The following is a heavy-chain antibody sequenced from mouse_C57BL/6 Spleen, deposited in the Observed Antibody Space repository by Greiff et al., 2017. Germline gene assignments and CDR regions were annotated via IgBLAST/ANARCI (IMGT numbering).Heavy chain of an antibody. J-gene: IGHJ1*03. V-gene: IGHV1-50*01. D-gene: IGHD1-1*01. CDR1: GYTFTSYW. CDR3: ASPPSYYGSRYWYFDV. CDR2: IDPSDSYT. Sequence: VKLQESGAELVKPGASVKLSCKASGYTFTSYWMQWVKQRPGQGLEWIGEIDPSDSYTNYNQKFKGKATLTVDTSSSTAYMQLSSLTSEDSAVYYCASPPSYYGSRYWYFDVWGTGTTVTVSS.